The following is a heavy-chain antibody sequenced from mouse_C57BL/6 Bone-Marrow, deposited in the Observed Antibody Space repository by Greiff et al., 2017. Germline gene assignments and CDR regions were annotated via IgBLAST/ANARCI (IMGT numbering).Heavy chain of an antibody. CDR1: GFNITDDY. J-gene: IGHJ3*01. D-gene: IGHD2-3*01. CDR2: IDPENGDT. V-gene: IGHV14-4*01. Sequence: DVKLVESGAELVRPGASVKLSCTASGFNITDDYMHWVKQRPEQGLEWIGWIDPENGDTEYASKFQGKATITADTSSNTAYLQLSSLTSEDTAVDYCTTFIYDGYYWFAYWGQGTLVTVSA. CDR3: TTFIYDGYYWFAY.